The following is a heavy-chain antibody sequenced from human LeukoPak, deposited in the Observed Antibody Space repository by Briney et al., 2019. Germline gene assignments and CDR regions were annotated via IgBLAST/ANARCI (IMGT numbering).Heavy chain of an antibody. D-gene: IGHD3-10*01. J-gene: IGHJ4*02. V-gene: IGHV3-23*01. CDR2: IAYSGEST. Sequence: GGTLRLSCAASGLTFDRFAMSWVRQAPGKGLEWVSAIAYSGESTYYADSVKGRFTISRDNSKNTLFLQMNSLRVDDSAVYFCSKDRLVRGVTPGYFDYWGQGTLVTVSS. CDR1: GLTFDRFA. CDR3: SKDRLVRGVTPGYFDY.